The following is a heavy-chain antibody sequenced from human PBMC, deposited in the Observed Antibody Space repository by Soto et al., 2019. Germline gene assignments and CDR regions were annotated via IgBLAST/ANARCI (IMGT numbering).Heavy chain of an antibody. CDR1: GFTFSSYA. J-gene: IGHJ4*02. CDR3: AKGFSGSGNYHYYFDY. CDR2: ISGGGATT. Sequence: PGGSLRLSCAASGFTFSSYAMNWVRQAPGKGLEWVSIISGGGATTSYADSVKGRFTISRDNSKNTLYLQMNSLRAEDTAMYYCAKGFSGSGNYHYYFDYWGQGALVTVSS. V-gene: IGHV3-23*01. D-gene: IGHD3-10*01.